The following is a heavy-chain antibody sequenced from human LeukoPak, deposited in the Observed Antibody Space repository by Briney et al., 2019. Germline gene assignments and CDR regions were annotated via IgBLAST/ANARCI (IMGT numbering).Heavy chain of an antibody. V-gene: IGHV4-59*08. CDR1: GGSISSYY. CDR2: IYYSGST. CDR3: ARHVGYNYGFLDY. J-gene: IGHJ4*02. Sequence: SETLSLTCTVSGGSISSYYWSWIRQPPGKGLEWIGYIYYSGSTNYNPSLKSRVTISVDTTKNQFSLRLSSVTAADTAVYYCARHVGYNYGFLDYWGQGILVTVSS. D-gene: IGHD5-18*01.